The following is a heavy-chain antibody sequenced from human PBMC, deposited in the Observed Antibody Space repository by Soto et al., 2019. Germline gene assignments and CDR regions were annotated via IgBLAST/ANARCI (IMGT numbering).Heavy chain of an antibody. V-gene: IGHV3-48*01. D-gene: IGHD6-13*01. CDR3: ARRGSSSWYGGRYNWFDP. Sequence: EVQLVESGGGLVQPGGSLRLSCAASGFTFSSYSMNWVRQAPGKGLEWVSYISSSSSTIYYADSVKGRFTISRDNAKNSLYLQMNSLRAEDTAVYYCARRGSSSWYGGRYNWFDPWGQGTLVTVSS. CDR1: GFTFSSYS. J-gene: IGHJ5*02. CDR2: ISSSSSTI.